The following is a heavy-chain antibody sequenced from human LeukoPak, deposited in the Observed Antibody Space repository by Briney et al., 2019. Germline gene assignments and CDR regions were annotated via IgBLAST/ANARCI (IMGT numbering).Heavy chain of an antibody. J-gene: IGHJ4*02. D-gene: IGHD6-13*01. CDR1: GYTFTSYD. V-gene: IGHV7-4-1*02. Sequence: ASVKVSCKASGYTFTSYDINWVRQATGQGLEWMGWINTNTGNPTYAQGFTGRFVFSLDTSVSTAYLQISSLKAEDTAVYYCARDPGGIAAAGFCVDWGQGTLVTVSS. CDR2: INTNTGNP. CDR3: ARDPGGIAAAGFCVD.